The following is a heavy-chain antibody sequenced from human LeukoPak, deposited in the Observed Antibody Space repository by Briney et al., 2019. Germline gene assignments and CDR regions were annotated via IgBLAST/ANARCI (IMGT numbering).Heavy chain of an antibody. CDR2: MHYSGST. V-gene: IGHV4-59*12. Sequence: SETLSLTCTVSGGSISSYYWSWIRQPPGKGLEWIGSMHYSGSTYYNPSLKSRVTISVDRSKNQFSLKLSSVTAADTAVYYCARGDYYDSSGYPFDYWGQGTLVTVSS. CDR1: GGSISSYY. J-gene: IGHJ4*02. CDR3: ARGDYYDSSGYPFDY. D-gene: IGHD3-22*01.